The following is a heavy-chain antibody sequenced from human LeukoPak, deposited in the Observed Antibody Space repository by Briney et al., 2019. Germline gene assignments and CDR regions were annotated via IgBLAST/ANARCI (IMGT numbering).Heavy chain of an antibody. CDR2: INPNNGGT. V-gene: IGHV1-2*04. CDR1: GYTFTGYY. D-gene: IGHD6-13*01. Sequence: ASVKVSCKASGYTFTGYYMHWVRQAPGQGLEWMGWINPNNGGTNYAQKFQGWVTMTRDTSISTAYMELSRLRSEDTAVYYCAREIHSSSWYEHDYWGQGTLVTVSS. J-gene: IGHJ4*02. CDR3: AREIHSSSWYEHDY.